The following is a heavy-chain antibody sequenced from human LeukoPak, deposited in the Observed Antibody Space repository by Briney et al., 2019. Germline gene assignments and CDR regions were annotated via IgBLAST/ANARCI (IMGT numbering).Heavy chain of an antibody. CDR2: IWYDGSNK. CDR3: ARVDSAVAGPFDY. Sequence: GGSLRLSCAASGFTFSSYGMHWVRQAPGKGLEWVAVIWYDGSNKYYADSVKGRFTISRDNSKNTLYLQMNSLRAEDTAVYYCARVDSAVAGPFDYWGQGTLVTVSS. CDR1: GFTFSSYG. J-gene: IGHJ4*02. V-gene: IGHV3-33*01. D-gene: IGHD6-19*01.